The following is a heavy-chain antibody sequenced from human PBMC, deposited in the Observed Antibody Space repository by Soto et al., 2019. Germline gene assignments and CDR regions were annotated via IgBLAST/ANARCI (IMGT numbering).Heavy chain of an antibody. CDR3: ARHSGGYGVVVITSLDY. CDR2: IYYSGRT. J-gene: IGHJ4*02. Sequence: QVQLQESGPGLVKPSETLSLTCTVSGGSISSYYWSWIRQPPGKGLEWIGYIYYSGRTNYNPSLKSRFTISVDTSKNQFSLKLSSVTAADTAVYYCARHSGGYGVVVITSLDYWGQGTLVTVSS. D-gene: IGHD3-22*01. CDR1: GGSISSYY. V-gene: IGHV4-59*08.